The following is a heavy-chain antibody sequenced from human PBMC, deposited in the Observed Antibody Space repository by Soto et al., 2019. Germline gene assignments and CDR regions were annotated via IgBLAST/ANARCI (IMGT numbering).Heavy chain of an antibody. D-gene: IGHD6-6*01. CDR3: ARERPDGARLDP. CDR2: IYHGGTT. Sequence: PSETLSLTCTVSGDSINTVNYYWSWIRQSPDKGLEWIGHIYHGGTTYNNPSLTSRVTISVDTSNNQFSLKLSSVSAADTAVYYCARERPDGARLDPWGQGTLVTVSS. CDR1: GDSINTVNYY. V-gene: IGHV4-30-4*01. J-gene: IGHJ5*02.